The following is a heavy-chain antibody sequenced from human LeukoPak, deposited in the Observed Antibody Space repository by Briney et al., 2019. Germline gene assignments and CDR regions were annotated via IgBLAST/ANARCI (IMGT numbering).Heavy chain of an antibody. V-gene: IGHV4-39*01. Sequence: SETLSLTCTVSGGSISSISYYWGWIRQPPGKGLEWIGSIYHSGSTYYNPSLKSRVTISVDTSKNQFSLKLSSVTAADTAVYYCARRPGSYGSGWWFDPWGQGTLVTVSS. CDR2: IYHSGST. CDR3: ARRPGSYGSGWWFDP. CDR1: GGSISSISYY. J-gene: IGHJ5*02. D-gene: IGHD5-18*01.